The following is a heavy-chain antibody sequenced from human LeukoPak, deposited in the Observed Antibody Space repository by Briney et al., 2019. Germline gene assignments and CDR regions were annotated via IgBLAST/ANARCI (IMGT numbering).Heavy chain of an antibody. CDR2: INPNSGGT. CDR1: GYTFTGYY. J-gene: IGHJ3*02. D-gene: IGHD4-17*01. V-gene: IGHV1-2*02. CDR3: ARSNDYGDYDAFDI. Sequence: ASVKVSCKASGYTFTGYYMHWVRQAPGQGLEWMGWINPNSGGTNYAQKFQGRVTMTRDTSISTAYMELSWLRSDDTAVYYCARSNDYGDYDAFDIWGQGAMVTVSS.